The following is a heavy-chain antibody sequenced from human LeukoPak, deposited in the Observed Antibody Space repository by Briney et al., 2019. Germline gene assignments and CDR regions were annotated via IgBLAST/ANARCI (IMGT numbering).Heavy chain of an antibody. D-gene: IGHD3-16*02. Sequence: ASVKVSCKASGYTFTSYGISWVRQAPGQGLEWMGWISAYNGNTNYAQKLQGRVTMTTDTSTSTAYMELRSLRSDDTAVYYCARDYIYDYVWGSYRSRNWFDPWGQGTLVTVSS. V-gene: IGHV1-18*01. CDR1: GYTFTSYG. J-gene: IGHJ5*02. CDR3: ARDYIYDYVWGSYRSRNWFDP. CDR2: ISAYNGNT.